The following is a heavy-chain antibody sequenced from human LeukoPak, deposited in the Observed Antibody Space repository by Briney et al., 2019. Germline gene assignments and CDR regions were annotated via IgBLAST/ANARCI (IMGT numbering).Heavy chain of an antibody. CDR2: ITPNSGAT. CDR3: AREYHRWEPGYFDY. D-gene: IGHD1-14*01. V-gene: IGHV1-2*04. J-gene: IGHJ4*02. Sequence: ASVKVSCKASGYTFTGYYMHWVRLAPGPGLGLMGWITPNSGATNYAEKFQGWVTMTRDTSISTAYMELSRLRSDDTAVYYCAREYHRWEPGYFDYWGQGTLVTVSS. CDR1: GYTFTGYY.